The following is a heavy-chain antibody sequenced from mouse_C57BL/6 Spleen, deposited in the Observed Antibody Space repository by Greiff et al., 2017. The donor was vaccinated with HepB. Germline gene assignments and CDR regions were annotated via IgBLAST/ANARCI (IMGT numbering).Heavy chain of an antibody. D-gene: IGHD3-2*02. CDR2: IYPGDGDT. J-gene: IGHJ4*01. V-gene: IGHV1-82*01. Sequence: QVQLQQSGPELVKPGASVKISCKASGYAFSSSWMNWVKQRPGKGLEWIGRIYPGDGDTNYNGKFKGKATLTADKSSSTAYMQLSSLTSEDSAVYFCARFKTAQATLYAMDYWGQGTSVTVSS. CDR3: ARFKTAQATLYAMDY. CDR1: GYAFSSSW.